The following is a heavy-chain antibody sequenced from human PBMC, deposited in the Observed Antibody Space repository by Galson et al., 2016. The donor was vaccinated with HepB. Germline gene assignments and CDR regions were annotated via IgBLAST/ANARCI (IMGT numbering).Heavy chain of an antibody. D-gene: IGHD5-18*01. J-gene: IGHJ4*02. CDR2: ISYDGSNK. V-gene: IGHV3-30*18. CDR1: RFTFSSYG. CDR3: AKDIRSYGLFGRFDY. Sequence: FLRLSCAASRFTFSSYGMHWVRQAPGKGLEWVAVISYDGSNKYYADSVKGRFTISRANSKNTLYLQMNSLRAEDTAVYYCAKDIRSYGLFGRFDYWGQGSLVTVSS.